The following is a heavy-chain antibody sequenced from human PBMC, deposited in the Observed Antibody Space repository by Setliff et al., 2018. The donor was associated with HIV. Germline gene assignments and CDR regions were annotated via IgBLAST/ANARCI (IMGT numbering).Heavy chain of an antibody. V-gene: IGHV1-18*01. D-gene: IGHD3-10*01. CDR3: TRDEFYYGSGNYYKAYYFDP. CDR2: ISAYNGDT. CDR1: GYTMSNYG. Sequence: ASVKVSCKASGYTMSNYGISWVRQAPGQGLEWMGWISAYNGDTNYAQKFQGRVSLTTDTSKNTAYMELRSLRSDDTAVYYCTRDEFYYGSGNYYKAYYFDPWGQGTLVTVSS. J-gene: IGHJ5*02.